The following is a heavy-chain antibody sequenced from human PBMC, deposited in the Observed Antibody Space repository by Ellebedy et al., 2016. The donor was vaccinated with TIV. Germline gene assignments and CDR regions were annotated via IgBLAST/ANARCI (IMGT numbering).Heavy chain of an antibody. Sequence: SETLSLTXTVSGGSISSSSYYWGWIRQPPGKGLEWLGSIYYSGSTYYNPSLKSRVTISVDTSKNQFSLKLSSVTAADTAVYYCARDRTRLVGPGVYYYYGMDVWGQGTTVTVSS. CDR1: GGSISSSSYY. D-gene: IGHD3-9*01. J-gene: IGHJ6*02. CDR3: ARDRTRLVGPGVYYYYGMDV. V-gene: IGHV4-39*07. CDR2: IYYSGST.